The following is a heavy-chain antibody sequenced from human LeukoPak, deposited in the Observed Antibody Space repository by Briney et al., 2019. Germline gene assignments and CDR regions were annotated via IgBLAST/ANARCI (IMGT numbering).Heavy chain of an antibody. CDR1: GGSISSSSYY. CDR3: ARGAIAVAGVQEFDY. D-gene: IGHD6-19*01. J-gene: IGHJ4*02. CDR2: MYYSGST. Sequence: PSETLSLTCTVSGGSISSSSYYWGWIRQPPGKGLEWIGSMYYSGSTYYNPSLKSRVTISVDTSKNQFSLKLSSVTAADTAVYYCARGAIAVAGVQEFDYWGQGTLVTVSS. V-gene: IGHV4-39*07.